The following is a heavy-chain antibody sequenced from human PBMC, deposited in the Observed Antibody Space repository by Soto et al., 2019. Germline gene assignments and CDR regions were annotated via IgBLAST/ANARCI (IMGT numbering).Heavy chain of an antibody. V-gene: IGHV4-61*01. Sequence: ASETLDLTCTVSGGSVCSGRDYWSWIRQPPGKGLEWIGYIYYSGSTNYNPSLKSRVTISVDTSKNQFSLKLSSVTAADTAVYYCARWGDYGDYRFDYSGQGILVTVSS. D-gene: IGHD4-17*01. J-gene: IGHJ4*02. CDR2: IYYSGST. CDR1: GGSVCSGRDY. CDR3: ARWGDYGDYRFDY.